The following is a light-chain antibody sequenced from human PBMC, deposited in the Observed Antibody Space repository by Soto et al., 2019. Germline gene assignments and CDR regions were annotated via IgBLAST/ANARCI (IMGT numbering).Light chain of an antibody. J-gene: IGKJ1*01. Sequence: DIQMTQSPSSLSASVGDRVTITCRASQSISSYLNWYQQKPGKAPKLLIYAASSLQSGVPSRFSGSGSGTDFTLTISCLQSEDFATYYCQQYYIYPQTFAQGPKVDIK. V-gene: IGKV1-39*01. CDR1: QSISSY. CDR3: QQYYIYPQT. CDR2: AAS.